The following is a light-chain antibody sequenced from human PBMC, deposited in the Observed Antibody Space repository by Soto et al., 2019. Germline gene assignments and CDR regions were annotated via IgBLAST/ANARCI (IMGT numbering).Light chain of an antibody. CDR2: GAS. CDR3: QQYNNWPPMT. Sequence: EIVMTQSPATLSVSPGERVTLSCRASESVRSNIAWYHQKTVQAPRLLIYGASTGATGIPPRFSGSGSGTEFTLTISSLQAEDCAVYYCQQYNNWPPMTFGQGTRLEIK. CDR1: ESVRSN. V-gene: IGKV3-15*01. J-gene: IGKJ5*01.